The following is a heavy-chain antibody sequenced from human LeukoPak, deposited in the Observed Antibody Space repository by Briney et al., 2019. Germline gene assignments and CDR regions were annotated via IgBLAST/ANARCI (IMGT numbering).Heavy chain of an antibody. J-gene: IGHJ4*02. CDR2: IWYDGSNK. D-gene: IGHD4-11*01. CDR3: AKDATHDYSNFANFDY. V-gene: IGHV3-33*06. Sequence: GGSLRLSCAASGFTFSSYGMHWVRPAPGKGLEWGAVIWYDGSNKYYADSVKGRFTISRDNSKNTLYLQKNSLRAEDTAVYYCAKDATHDYSNFANFDYWGQGTLVIVSS. CDR1: GFTFSSYG.